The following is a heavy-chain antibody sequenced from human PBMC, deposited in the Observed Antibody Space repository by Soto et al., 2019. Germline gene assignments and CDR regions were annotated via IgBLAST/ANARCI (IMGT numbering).Heavy chain of an antibody. CDR1: GGSFSGYY. CDR2: INHSGST. CDR3: ARSIVVVPAAMRGRFDP. J-gene: IGHJ5*02. V-gene: IGHV4-34*01. D-gene: IGHD2-2*01. Sequence: QVQLQQWGAGLLKPSETLSLTCAVYGGSFSGYYWSWIRQPPGKGLEWIGEINHSGSTNYNPSLKRRVTISVDTSKNQFSLKLSSVTAADTAVYYCARSIVVVPAAMRGRFDPWGQGTLVTVSA.